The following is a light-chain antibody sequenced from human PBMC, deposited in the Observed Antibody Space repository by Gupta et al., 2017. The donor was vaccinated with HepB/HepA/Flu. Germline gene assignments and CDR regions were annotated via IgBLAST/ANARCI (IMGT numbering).Light chain of an antibody. CDR1: TGVVTSDFY. Sequence: QPVVTQEPSLTVSPGATVTLTCASSTGVVTSDFYSNWFQQKPGQAPRTLIYSTTNRNSWTPPRFSGSLLGGQAALTLSGVRPEDEADYYGLFYYGHGCVFGGGTKLTVL. CDR2: STT. CDR3: LFYYGHGCV. J-gene: IGLJ3*02. V-gene: IGLV7-43*01.